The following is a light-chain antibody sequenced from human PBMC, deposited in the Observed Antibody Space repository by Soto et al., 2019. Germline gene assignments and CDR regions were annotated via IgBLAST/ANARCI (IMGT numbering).Light chain of an antibody. CDR2: AAS. V-gene: IGKV1-27*01. Sequence: DIQMTQSPSSLSASVGDRVTITCRASQGIYSYLAWYQQKPGKVPKLLIYAASTLQSGVPSRFSGSGSGTDFTLTISGLQPEDVATYYCQGYNTAPAAFGQGTKGEI. J-gene: IGKJ1*01. CDR3: QGYNTAPAA. CDR1: QGIYSY.